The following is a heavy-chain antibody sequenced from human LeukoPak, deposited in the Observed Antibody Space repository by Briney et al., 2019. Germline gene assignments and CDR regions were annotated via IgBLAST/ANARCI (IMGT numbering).Heavy chain of an antibody. CDR2: INTEGGST. D-gene: IGHD6-13*01. CDR1: GFTFSRYW. CDR3: ARGAAPDLYYFHY. Sequence: GGSLRLSCAASGFTFSRYWMHWVRQAPGKGLVWLSRINTEGGSTNYADSVKGRFTISRDNAKNTLYLQLNSLRADDTAVYYCARGAAPDLYYFHYWAQGTLVTVSS. V-gene: IGHV3-74*01. J-gene: IGHJ4*02.